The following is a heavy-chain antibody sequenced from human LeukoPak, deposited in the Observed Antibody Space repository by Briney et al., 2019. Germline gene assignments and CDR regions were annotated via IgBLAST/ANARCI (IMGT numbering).Heavy chain of an antibody. D-gene: IGHD6-19*01. V-gene: IGHV3-23*01. CDR2: ISGSGGST. Sequence: GGSLRLSCAASGFTFSSYWMSWVRQAPGKGLEWVSAISGSGGSTYYADSVKGRFTISRDNSKNTLYLQMNSLRAEDTAVYYCAKGLHRQWLVPHYFDYWGQGTLVTVSS. CDR1: GFTFSSYW. J-gene: IGHJ4*02. CDR3: AKGLHRQWLVPHYFDY.